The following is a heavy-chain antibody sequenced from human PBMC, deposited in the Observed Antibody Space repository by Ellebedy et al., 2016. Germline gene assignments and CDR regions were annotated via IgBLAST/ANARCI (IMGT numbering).Heavy chain of an antibody. V-gene: IGHV3-23*01. CDR3: AIDPSTAASY. CDR2: IAPGSMDT. Sequence: GESLKISCAASGFMFKRYGLTWVRQAPGKGLEWVSTIAPGSMDTHYADSVKNRFTISRDDSKKRLYLQMDSLRAEDTAVYYCAIDPSTAASYWGQGTLVTVSS. CDR1: GFMFKRYG. J-gene: IGHJ4*02. D-gene: IGHD6-25*01.